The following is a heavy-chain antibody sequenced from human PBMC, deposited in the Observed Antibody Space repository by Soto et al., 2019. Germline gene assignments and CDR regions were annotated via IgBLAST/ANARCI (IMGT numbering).Heavy chain of an antibody. Sequence: EVQLVESGGGWVQSGGSLRLSCAASGFTFISYEMNWVRQAPGKGLEWVSYISSRGNTIYYADSVKGRFTTSRDNAKNSLYLQMNSLSAEDTAVDFCARVAASAAVYFDYWGQGTLVTVSS. CDR2: ISSRGNTI. CDR1: GFTFISYE. CDR3: ARVAASAAVYFDY. J-gene: IGHJ4*02. V-gene: IGHV3-48*03. D-gene: IGHD6-13*01.